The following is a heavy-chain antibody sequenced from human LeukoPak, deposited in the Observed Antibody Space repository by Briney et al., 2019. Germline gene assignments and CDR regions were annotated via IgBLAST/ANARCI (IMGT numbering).Heavy chain of an antibody. CDR2: IYYSGRT. V-gene: IGHV4-30-4*01. CDR3: ARVGYSGYDSHYYYGMDV. D-gene: IGHD5-12*01. CDR1: GGSIRRGDYY. J-gene: IGHJ6*04. Sequence: SETLSLTCTVSGGSIRRGDYYCGWVRQPPGKGLEWIGYIYYSGRTYYNPSLKSRVTISVDTSKSQFSLKLSSVTAADTAVYYCARVGYSGYDSHYYYGMDVWGKGTTVTASS.